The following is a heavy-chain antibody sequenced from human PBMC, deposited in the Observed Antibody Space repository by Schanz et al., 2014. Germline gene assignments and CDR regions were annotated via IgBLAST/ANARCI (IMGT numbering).Heavy chain of an antibody. D-gene: IGHD5-12*01. CDR1: GFTFSDYY. CDR3: ARDGGRDGYNLAFDV. CDR2: ISGSGTTI. V-gene: IGHV3-11*01. J-gene: IGHJ3*01. Sequence: QVQLVESGGGLVKPGGSLRLSCAASGFTFSDYYMTWIRQAPGKGLEWVSYISGSGTTIYYADSLKGRFTISRDNAKSSLYLQMNSLRAEDTAVYFCARDGGRDGYNLAFDVWGQGTLVTVSS.